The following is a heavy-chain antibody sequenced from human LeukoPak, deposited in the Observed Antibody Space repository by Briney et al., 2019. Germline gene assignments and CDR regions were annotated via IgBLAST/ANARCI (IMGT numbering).Heavy chain of an antibody. CDR2: IHYSGST. J-gene: IGHJ5*02. D-gene: IGHD3-10*01. CDR1: GVSISSGDYF. V-gene: IGHV4-30-4*01. CDR3: ARDNYGSGSHAPGVWFDP. Sequence: SQTLSLTCTVSGVSISSGDYFWSWIRQPPGKGLEWIGYIHYSGSTYYNPSLKSRVTISVDTSKNQFSLKLSSVTAADTAVYYCARDNYGSGSHAPGVWFDPWGQGTLVTVSS.